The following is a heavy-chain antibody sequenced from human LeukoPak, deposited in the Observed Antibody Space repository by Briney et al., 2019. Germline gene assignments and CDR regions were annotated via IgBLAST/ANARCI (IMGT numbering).Heavy chain of an antibody. CDR1: GFTFSSYG. CDR3: AKGMDYYYMDV. Sequence: GGSLRLSCAASGFTFSSYGMHWVRQAPATGLEWVAFIRYDGSNKYYADSVKGRFTISRVNSKNTLYLQMQSLVAEATAVDYCAKGMDYYYMDVWGKGPTVTVSS. V-gene: IGHV3-30*02. J-gene: IGHJ6*03. CDR2: IRYDGSNK. D-gene: IGHD2-2*03.